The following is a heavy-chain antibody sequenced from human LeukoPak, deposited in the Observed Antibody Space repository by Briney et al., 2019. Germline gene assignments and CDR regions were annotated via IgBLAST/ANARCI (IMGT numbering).Heavy chain of an antibody. CDR3: ARDRYSGSYSSLTDAFDI. CDR1: GYTFTSYG. Sequence: ASVKVSCKASGYTFTSYGISWVRQAPGQGLEWMGWISAYNGNTNYAQKLQDRVTMTTDTSTSTAYMELRSLRSDDTAVYYCARDRYSGSYSSLTDAFDIWGQGIMVTVSS. CDR2: ISAYNGNT. J-gene: IGHJ3*02. V-gene: IGHV1-18*01. D-gene: IGHD1-26*01.